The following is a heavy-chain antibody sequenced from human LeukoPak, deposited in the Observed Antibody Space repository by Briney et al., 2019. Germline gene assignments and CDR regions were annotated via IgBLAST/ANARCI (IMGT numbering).Heavy chain of an antibody. CDR3: ATLSGDSHGYDY. D-gene: IGHD5-18*01. Sequence: GGSLRLSCAASGFTFSSYSMHWVRQAPGKGLEWVAVILHDGSNKQYADSVKGRITISRDNSKNTLYLQINSLRAEDTAVYYCATLSGDSHGYDYWGLGTLVTVSS. CDR1: GFTFSSYS. CDR2: ILHDGSNK. V-gene: IGHV3-30*03. J-gene: IGHJ4*02.